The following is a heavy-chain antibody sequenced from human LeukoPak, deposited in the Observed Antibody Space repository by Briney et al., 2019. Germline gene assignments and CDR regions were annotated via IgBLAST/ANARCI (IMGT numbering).Heavy chain of an antibody. CDR3: AKQGSSSWDWFDP. CDR2: IYSGGST. Sequence: GGSLRLSCAVSGFTVSSNYMSWVRQAPGKGLEWVSIIYSGGSTDYAVSVKGRFTISRDKSKYTLYLQMNSVRAEDTAVYYCAKQGSSSWDWFDPWGQGTLVTVSS. CDR1: GFTVSSNY. D-gene: IGHD6-13*01. V-gene: IGHV3-53*01. J-gene: IGHJ5*02.